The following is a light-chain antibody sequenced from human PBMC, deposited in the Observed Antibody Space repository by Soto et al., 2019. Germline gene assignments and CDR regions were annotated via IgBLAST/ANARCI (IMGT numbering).Light chain of an antibody. CDR1: QSVSSSS. J-gene: IGKJ1*01. Sequence: EIVMTLSPATLSVSPGERATLSCRASQSVSSSSLAWYQQKPGQAPRLLISGASSRATGIPDRFSGSGSGTDFTLTISRLEPEDFAVYYCQQYGSSRTFGQGTKVDI. CDR2: GAS. V-gene: IGKV3-20*01. CDR3: QQYGSSRT.